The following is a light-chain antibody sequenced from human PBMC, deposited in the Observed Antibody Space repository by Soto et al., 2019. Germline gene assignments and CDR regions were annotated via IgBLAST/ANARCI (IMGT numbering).Light chain of an antibody. CDR3: HQYATAPLT. Sequence: EIVLTQSPGTLSLSPGERATLSCRASQSVGNNFLAWYQQKPGQPPRLLVFHVSTRATGIPDRFSGGGSGADFTLIISRLEPEDFAVYYCHQYATAPLTFGGGTKVEIK. CDR2: HVS. J-gene: IGKJ4*01. CDR1: QSVGNNF. V-gene: IGKV3-20*01.